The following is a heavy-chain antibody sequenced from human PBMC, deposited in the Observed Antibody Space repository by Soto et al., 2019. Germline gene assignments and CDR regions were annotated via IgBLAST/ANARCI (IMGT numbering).Heavy chain of an antibody. J-gene: IGHJ5*02. V-gene: IGHV4-59*01. CDR3: ARLGSGSYWVYNWFDP. Sequence: SETLSLTCTVSGGSISSYYWSWIRQPPGKGLEWIGYIYYSGSTNYNPSLKSRVAISVDTSKNQFSLKLSSVTAADTAVYYCARLGSGSYWVYNWFDPWGQGTLVTVSS. D-gene: IGHD3-10*01. CDR1: GGSISSYY. CDR2: IYYSGST.